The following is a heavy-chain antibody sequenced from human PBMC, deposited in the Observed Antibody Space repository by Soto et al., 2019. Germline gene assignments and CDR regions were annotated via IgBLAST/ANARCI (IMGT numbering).Heavy chain of an antibody. D-gene: IGHD2-15*01. CDR1: GGTFSSCA. J-gene: IGHJ6*02. Sequence: SVKVSCKASGGTFSSCAISWVRQAPGQGLEGMGGIIPIFGTANYAQKFQGRVTITADESTSTAYMELSSLRSEDTAVYYCARDQVAGTLYYYYGMDVWGQGTTVSVS. CDR3: ARDQVAGTLYYYYGMDV. CDR2: IIPIFGTA. V-gene: IGHV1-69*13.